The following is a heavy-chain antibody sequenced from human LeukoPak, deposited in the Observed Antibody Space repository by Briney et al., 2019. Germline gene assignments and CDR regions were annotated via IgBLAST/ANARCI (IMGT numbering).Heavy chain of an antibody. J-gene: IGHJ6*03. Sequence: ASVKVSCKTSGYTFTSYDINWVRQAPGQGLEWMGWMNPNTGHTAYAHKFQGRVTMTRDSSITTAYMELSSLTYGDTATYYCARSHYYYMDVWGKRTTVTITS. CDR1: GYTFTSYD. CDR3: ARSHYYYMDV. CDR2: MNPNTGHT. V-gene: IGHV1-8*01.